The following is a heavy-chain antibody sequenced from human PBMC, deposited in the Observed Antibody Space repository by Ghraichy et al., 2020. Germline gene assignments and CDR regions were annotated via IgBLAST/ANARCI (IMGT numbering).Heavy chain of an antibody. Sequence: TLSLTCTLSGGSISNYWWSWIRQPPGKGLEWIGYIYYSGNTNSNPSLKSRVTMSLDTSKNQFSLKLSSVTAADTAVYYCARRARIMVYFDYWGQGTLVTVS. J-gene: IGHJ4*02. CDR2: IYYSGNT. CDR1: GGSISNYW. D-gene: IGHD2-8*01. CDR3: ARRARIMVYFDY. V-gene: IGHV4-59*12.